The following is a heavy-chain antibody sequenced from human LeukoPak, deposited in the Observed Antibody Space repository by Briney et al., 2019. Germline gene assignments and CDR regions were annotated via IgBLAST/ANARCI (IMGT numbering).Heavy chain of an antibody. CDR2: MNPNSGNT. D-gene: IGHD3-16*02. V-gene: IGHV1-8*01. J-gene: IGHJ6*03. Sequence: ASVKVSCKASGYAFISYDINWVRQATGQGLEWMGRMNPNSGNTGYAQKFQGRVTMTRNTSISTAYMELSSLRSEDTAVYYCARSYYDYIWGSYRLVNYYYYMDVWGKGTTVTVSS. CDR3: ARSYYDYIWGSYRLVNYYYYMDV. CDR1: GYAFISYD.